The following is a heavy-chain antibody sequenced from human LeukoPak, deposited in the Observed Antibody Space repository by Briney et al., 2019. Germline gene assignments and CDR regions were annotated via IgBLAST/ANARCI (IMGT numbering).Heavy chain of an antibody. D-gene: IGHD3-10*01. CDR2: IYTRGST. J-gene: IGHJ3*01. Sequence: SQTLSLTCTLSGGSLSSGSYYWSWIWQPAGKGLERIERIYTRGSTNYTPTLKSRVTISVDTSKSNFSLKASSVTAAETAAYHCAREFSGWGSYAFDGGGQRTTVT. CDR3: AREFSGWGSYAFDG. V-gene: IGHV4-61*02. CDR1: GGSLSSGSYY.